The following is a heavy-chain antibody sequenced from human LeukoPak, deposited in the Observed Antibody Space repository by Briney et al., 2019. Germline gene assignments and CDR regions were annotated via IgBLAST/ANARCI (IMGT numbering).Heavy chain of an antibody. Sequence: GGSLRLSCAASGFDFSAYEMNWVRQAPGTGLEWVAYFAGSDTTKYYADSVRGRFTISRDNAKNSLYLQMNSLRAEDTALYYCTTLGYHLDSWGQGTLVTVSS. CDR1: GFDFSAYE. J-gene: IGHJ4*02. V-gene: IGHV3-48*03. CDR2: FAGSDTTK. CDR3: TTLGYHLDS. D-gene: IGHD3-22*01.